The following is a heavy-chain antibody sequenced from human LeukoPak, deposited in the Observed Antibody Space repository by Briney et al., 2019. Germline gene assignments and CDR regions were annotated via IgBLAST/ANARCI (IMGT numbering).Heavy chain of an antibody. Sequence: GGSLRLSCAASGFTFDDYAMHWVRQAPGKGLEWVSGISWNSGSIGYADSVKGRFTISRDNSKNTLYLQMNTLRAEDTAVYYCARDKPDAFDIWGQGTMVTVSS. CDR1: GFTFDDYA. J-gene: IGHJ3*02. V-gene: IGHV3-9*01. CDR2: ISWNSGSI. CDR3: ARDKPDAFDI.